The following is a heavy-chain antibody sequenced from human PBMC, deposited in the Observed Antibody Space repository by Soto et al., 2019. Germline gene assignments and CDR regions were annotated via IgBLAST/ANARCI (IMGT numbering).Heavy chain of an antibody. V-gene: IGHV1-18*01. Sequence: QVQLVQSGAEVKKPGASVKVSCKASGYTFTSYGISWVRQAPGQGLEWMGWISAYNGNTNYAQKLQGRVTMTTDTSTSTAYMELRSLRSDDTAVYYCARVPYYYDSSGYLDAFDIWGQGTMVTVSS. D-gene: IGHD3-22*01. CDR3: ARVPYYYDSSGYLDAFDI. J-gene: IGHJ3*02. CDR2: ISAYNGNT. CDR1: GYTFTSYG.